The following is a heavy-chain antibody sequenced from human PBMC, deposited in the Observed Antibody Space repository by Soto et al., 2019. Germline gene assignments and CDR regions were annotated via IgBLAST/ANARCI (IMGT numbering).Heavy chain of an antibody. CDR2: IIPIFGTA. Sequence: ASVKVSCKASGYTFTSYGISWVRQAPGQGLEWMGGIIPIFGTANYAQKFQGRVTITADESTSTAYMELSSLRSEDTAVYYCARRSSSWPNWFDPWGQGTLVTVSS. D-gene: IGHD6-13*01. V-gene: IGHV1-69*13. CDR3: ARRSSSWPNWFDP. CDR1: GYTFTSYG. J-gene: IGHJ5*02.